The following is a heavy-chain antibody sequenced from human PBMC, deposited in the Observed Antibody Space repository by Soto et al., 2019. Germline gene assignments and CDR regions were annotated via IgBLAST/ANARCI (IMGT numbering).Heavy chain of an antibody. V-gene: IGHV4-31*03. CDR1: GGSISSGGYY. Sequence: SETLSLTCTVSGGSISSGGYYWSWIRQHPGKGLEWIGYIYYSGSTYYNPSLKSRVTISVDTSKNQFSLKLSSVTAADTAVYYCARDLRGITKVYGMDVWGQGTTVTVSS. J-gene: IGHJ6*02. D-gene: IGHD1-26*01. CDR2: IYYSGST. CDR3: ARDLRGITKVYGMDV.